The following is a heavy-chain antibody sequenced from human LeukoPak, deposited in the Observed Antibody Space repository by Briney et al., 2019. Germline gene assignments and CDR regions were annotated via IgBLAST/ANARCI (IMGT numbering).Heavy chain of an antibody. Sequence: GGSLRLSCAASGFTFSSYGMHWVRQAPGKGLEWVAVISYDGSNKYYADSVKGRFTISRDNSKNTLSLQVSSLRAEDTAVYYCAKDRYSYAFEYSDSWGQGTLVTVSS. CDR1: GFTFSSYG. V-gene: IGHV3-30*18. CDR3: AKDRYSYAFEYSDS. D-gene: IGHD5-18*01. CDR2: ISYDGSNK. J-gene: IGHJ4*02.